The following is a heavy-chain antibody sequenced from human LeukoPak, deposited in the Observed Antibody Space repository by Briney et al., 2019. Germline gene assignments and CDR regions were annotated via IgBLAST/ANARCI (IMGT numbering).Heavy chain of an antibody. CDR3: ATYVKWAAGDV. Sequence: GGSLRLSCIGSGFTFSKTWMMWVRQAPGKGLEWVANINQDGGAISYVDSVKGRFTISRDNAKNSLFLQVNSLRAEDTAISYCATYVKWAAGDVWGQGTTVSVSS. V-gene: IGHV3-7*01. J-gene: IGHJ6*02. D-gene: IGHD1-26*01. CDR1: GFTFSKTW. CDR2: INQDGGAI.